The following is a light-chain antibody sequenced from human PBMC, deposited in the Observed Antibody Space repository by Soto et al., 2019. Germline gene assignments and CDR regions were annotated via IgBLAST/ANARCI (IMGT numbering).Light chain of an antibody. CDR3: QQYDDWG. V-gene: IGKV3-15*01. J-gene: IGKJ1*01. CDR2: GTS. Sequence: MVMTQSPPTLSVSPGERVTLSCRTSQNVTSNLAWYQLKPGQTPSLLIYGTSTRAPDIPVRFSASGSGTEFTLTITTVQSGDSAVYYCQQYDDWGFGPGTKVEIK. CDR1: QNVTSN.